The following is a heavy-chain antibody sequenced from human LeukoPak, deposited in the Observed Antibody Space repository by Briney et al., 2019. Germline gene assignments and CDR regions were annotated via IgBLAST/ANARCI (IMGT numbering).Heavy chain of an antibody. CDR3: TRGSIAYYYMDV. CDR1: GFTFSDYY. J-gene: IGHJ6*03. D-gene: IGHD3-22*01. V-gene: IGHV4-59*01. CDR2: IYNSGTT. Sequence: GSLRLSCAASGFTFSDYYMSWIRQPPGKGLEWIGYIYNSGTTNYNPSLKSRVTISVDTSKNQFSLKLSSVTAADTAVYYCTRGSIAYYYMDVWGKGTTVTISS.